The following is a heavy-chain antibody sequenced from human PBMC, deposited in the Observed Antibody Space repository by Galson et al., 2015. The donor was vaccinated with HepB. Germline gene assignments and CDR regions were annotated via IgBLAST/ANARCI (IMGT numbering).Heavy chain of an antibody. CDR2: IDPSDSYI. V-gene: IGHV5-10-1*01. CDR1: GYTFTRFW. J-gene: IGHJ4*02. Sequence: QSGAEVKKPGESLRISCKGSGYTFTRFWINWVRQMPGKGLEWMGRIDPSDSYIDYNPSFEGRVSISADNSISTVYLQASGLKASDTAIYYCARHRDGGYSLDHWGQGTLVAVSS. D-gene: IGHD4-17*01. CDR3: ARHRDGGYSLDH.